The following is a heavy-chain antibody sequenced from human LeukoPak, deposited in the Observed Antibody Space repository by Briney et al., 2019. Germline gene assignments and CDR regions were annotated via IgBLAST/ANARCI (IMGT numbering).Heavy chain of an antibody. CDR1: GFTFSSYS. CDR2: ISSSSSYV. Sequence: GGSLRLSCAASGFTFSSYSMNWVRQAPGKGLEWVSSISSSSSYVYYADSVKGRFTISRDNAKNSLYLQMNSLRAEDTAVYYCASSYSSPGAFDIWGQGTMVTVSS. D-gene: IGHD6-13*01. V-gene: IGHV3-21*01. J-gene: IGHJ3*02. CDR3: ASSYSSPGAFDI.